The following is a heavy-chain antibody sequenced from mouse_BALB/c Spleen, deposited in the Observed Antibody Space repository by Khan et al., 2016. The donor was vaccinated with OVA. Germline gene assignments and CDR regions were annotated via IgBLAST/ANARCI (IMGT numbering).Heavy chain of an antibody. CDR1: GYTFTDFN. D-gene: IGHD1-2*01. Sequence: EVQLQESGPDLVKPGASVRLSCKTTGYTFTDFNVERVKQSHGRSLVWLGYIFPNTGGTGYNQKFKTKATLTVDSSSSTAYMELRSLTSEDPAAYYYARSCYGSIAYWGQGTLVTVS. V-gene: IGHV1S29*02. CDR3: ARSCYGSIAY. CDR2: IFPNTGGT. J-gene: IGHJ3*01.